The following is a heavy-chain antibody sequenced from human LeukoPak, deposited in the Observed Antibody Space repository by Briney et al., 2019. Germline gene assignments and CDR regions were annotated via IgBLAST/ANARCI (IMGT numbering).Heavy chain of an antibody. CDR2: ISGRGGST. D-gene: IGHD2-15*01. CDR3: AKPSRYCSGGSCPQYGMDV. V-gene: IGHV3-23*01. J-gene: IGHJ6*02. CDR1: GFTFSSYA. Sequence: GGSLRLSCVASGFTFSSYAMSWVRQAPGKGLVWVSFISGRGGSTYYADSVKGRFTISRDNSKNTLYLQMNSLRAEDTAVYYCAKPSRYCSGGSCPQYGMDVWGQGTTVTVSS.